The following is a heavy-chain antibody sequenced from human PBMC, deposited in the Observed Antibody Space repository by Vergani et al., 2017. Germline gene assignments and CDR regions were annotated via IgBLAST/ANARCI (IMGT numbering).Heavy chain of an antibody. D-gene: IGHD3-3*01. V-gene: IGHV3-30*04. Sequence: QVQLVESGGGVVQPGRSLRLSCAASGFTFSSYAMHWVRQAPGKGLEWVAVISYDGSNKYYADSVKGRFTISRDNSKNTLYLQMNSLRAEDTAVYYCARAGIRFLEWLLSPVIWGLRAFDIWGQGTMVTVSS. J-gene: IGHJ3*02. CDR2: ISYDGSNK. CDR3: ARAGIRFLEWLLSPVIWGLRAFDI. CDR1: GFTFSSYA.